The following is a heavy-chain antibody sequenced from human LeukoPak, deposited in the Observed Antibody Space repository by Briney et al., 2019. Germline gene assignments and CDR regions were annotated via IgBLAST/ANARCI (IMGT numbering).Heavy chain of an antibody. Sequence: PGGSLRLSCAASGFTFSSYAMSWVRQAPGKGLEWVSAISGSGGSTYYADSVKGRFTISRDNSKNTLYLQMNSLRAEDTAVYYCAKSDGIQLWLPGEYYYDSSGYPGVDYWGQGTLVTVSS. CDR2: ISGSGGST. CDR1: GFTFSSYA. J-gene: IGHJ4*02. D-gene: IGHD3-22*01. CDR3: AKSDGIQLWLPGEYYYDSSGYPGVDY. V-gene: IGHV3-23*01.